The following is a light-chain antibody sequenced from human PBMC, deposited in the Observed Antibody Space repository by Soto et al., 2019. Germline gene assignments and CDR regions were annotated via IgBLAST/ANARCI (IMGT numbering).Light chain of an antibody. CDR2: DAS. V-gene: IGKV3-11*01. CDR1: QSVSSY. Sequence: EIVLTQSPATLSLSPGERATLSCRASQSVSSYLAWYHQKPGQAPRLLIYDASNRATGSPARFSGSGSGTDFTLTISSLEPEDFAVYYCQQRSNWPPYTFGQGTKLAIK. CDR3: QQRSNWPPYT. J-gene: IGKJ2*01.